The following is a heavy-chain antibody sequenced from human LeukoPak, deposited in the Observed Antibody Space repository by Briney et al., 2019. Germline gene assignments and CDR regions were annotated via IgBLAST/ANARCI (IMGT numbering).Heavy chain of an antibody. CDR1: GFTFSSYS. D-gene: IGHD6-19*01. CDR3: ARDSSGWYSINWFDP. V-gene: IGHV3-21*01. J-gene: IGHJ5*02. CDR2: ISSSSSYI. Sequence: GGSLRLSCAAYGFTFSSYSMNWVRQAPGKGLEWVSSISSSSSYIYYADSVKGRFTISRDNAKNSLYLQMNSLRAEDTAVYYCARDSSGWYSINWFDPWGQGTLVTVSS.